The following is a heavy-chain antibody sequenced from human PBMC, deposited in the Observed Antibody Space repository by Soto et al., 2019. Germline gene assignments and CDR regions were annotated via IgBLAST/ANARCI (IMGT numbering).Heavy chain of an antibody. V-gene: IGHV4-30-2*01. CDR3: AAGYYYDSSGYFDY. Sequence: QLQLQESGSGLVKPSQTLSLTCAVSGGSISSGGYSWSWIRQPPGKGLEWTGYIYHSGSTYYNPSLKSRFTISVDRSKNQFSLKLSSVTAAETAVYYCAAGYYYDSSGYFDYWGQGTLVTVSS. J-gene: IGHJ4*02. CDR2: IYHSGST. CDR1: GGSISSGGYS. D-gene: IGHD3-22*01.